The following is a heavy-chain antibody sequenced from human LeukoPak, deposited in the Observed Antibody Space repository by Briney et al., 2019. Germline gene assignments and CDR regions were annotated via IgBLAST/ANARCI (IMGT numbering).Heavy chain of an antibody. CDR3: AKEEVISGNHGVYFDY. D-gene: IGHD3-22*01. CDR2: IRYDGNSN. J-gene: IGHJ4*02. CDR1: GFTFRSYG. V-gene: IGHV3-30*02. Sequence: PGGSLRLSCAASGFTFRSYGMHWVRQAPGKGLEWVAFIRYDGNSNYSADSVKGRFTSSRDNSRSTLHLQMNSLRAEDTAVYYCAKEEVISGNHGVYFDYWGQGTLVTVSS.